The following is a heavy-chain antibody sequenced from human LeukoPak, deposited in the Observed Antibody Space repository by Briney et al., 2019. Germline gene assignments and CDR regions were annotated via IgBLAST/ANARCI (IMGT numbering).Heavy chain of an antibody. D-gene: IGHD6-13*01. CDR3: ARDNTSSSWGYYYYYGMDV. J-gene: IGHJ6*02. V-gene: IGHV1-18*01. CDR1: GYTFTSYG. Sequence: GASVKVSCKASGYTFTSYGISWVRQAPGQGLEWMGWISAYNGNTNYAQKFQGRVTMTRDTSISTAYMELSRLRSDDTAVYYCARDNTSSSWGYYYYYGMDVWGQGTTVTVSS. CDR2: ISAYNGNT.